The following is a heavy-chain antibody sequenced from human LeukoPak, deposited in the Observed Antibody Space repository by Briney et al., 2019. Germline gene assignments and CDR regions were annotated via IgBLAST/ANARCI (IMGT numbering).Heavy chain of an antibody. CDR1: GGSFSGYY. CDR3: ASDMGANDYYYYYGMDV. J-gene: IGHJ6*02. CDR2: INHSGST. Sequence: SETLSLTCAVYGGSFSGYYWSWIRQPPGKGLEWIGEINHSGSTNYNPSLKSRVTISVDTSKNQFSLKLSSVTAADTDVYYCASDMGANDYYYYYGMDVWGQGTTVTVSS. D-gene: IGHD1-26*01. V-gene: IGHV4-34*01.